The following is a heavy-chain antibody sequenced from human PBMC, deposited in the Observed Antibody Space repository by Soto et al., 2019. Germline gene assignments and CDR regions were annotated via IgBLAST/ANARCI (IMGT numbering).Heavy chain of an antibody. J-gene: IGHJ4*02. D-gene: IGHD6-19*01. CDR1: GYTFTSYY. Sequence: QVQLVQSGAEVKKPGASVKVSCKASGYTFTSYYLHWVRQAPGQGLEWMGIINPSGGSTSYAQKFQGRVTMTRDTSTSTVYMELSSLTSEDTAVYYCARWAAADYYSVAGTPPYYFDYWGQGTLVTVSS. V-gene: IGHV1-46*01. CDR2: INPSGGST. CDR3: ARWAAADYYSVAGTPPYYFDY.